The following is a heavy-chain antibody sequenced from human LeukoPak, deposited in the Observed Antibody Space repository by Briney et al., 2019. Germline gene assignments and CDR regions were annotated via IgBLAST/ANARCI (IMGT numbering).Heavy chain of an antibody. CDR3: ARGVGGSSSSLGYYYGMDV. Sequence: KTSETLSLTCTVSGGSISSGGYYWSWIRQHPGKGLEWIGYIYYSGSTYYNPSLKSRVTISVDTSKNQFSLKLSSVTAADTAVYYCARGVGGSSSSLGYYYGMDVWGQGTTVTVSS. D-gene: IGHD6-13*01. V-gene: IGHV4-31*03. CDR1: GGSISSGGYY. J-gene: IGHJ6*02. CDR2: IYYSGST.